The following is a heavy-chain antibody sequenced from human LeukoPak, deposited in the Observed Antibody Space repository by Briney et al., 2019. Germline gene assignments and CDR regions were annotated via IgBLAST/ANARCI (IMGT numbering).Heavy chain of an antibody. J-gene: IGHJ5*02. CDR1: GGSISSSYYY. CDR3: ARKGSRNWFDP. Sequence: SETLSLTCTVSGGSISSSYYYGGWIRQPPGKGLEWIGSMYYSGSTYYNPSLKSRVTISVDSSRNQFSLRLTSVTAADTAVYYCARKGSRNWFDPWGQGTLVTVSS. V-gene: IGHV4-39*01. D-gene: IGHD3-10*01. CDR2: MYYSGST.